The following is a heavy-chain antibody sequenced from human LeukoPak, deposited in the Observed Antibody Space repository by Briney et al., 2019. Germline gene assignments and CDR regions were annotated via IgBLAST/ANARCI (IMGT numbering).Heavy chain of an antibody. CDR1: GXTVSSNL. Sequence: TGGSLRLSCAASGXTVSSNLMSWVRQAPGKGLEWVSLIYSGGTTYYADSVKGRFTISSENSKNTLYLQMNSLRVEDTAVYFCARGKGKSRIVDYWGQGTLVTVSS. D-gene: IGHD2-15*01. CDR2: IYSGGTT. CDR3: ARGKGKSRIVDY. V-gene: IGHV3-66*01. J-gene: IGHJ4*02.